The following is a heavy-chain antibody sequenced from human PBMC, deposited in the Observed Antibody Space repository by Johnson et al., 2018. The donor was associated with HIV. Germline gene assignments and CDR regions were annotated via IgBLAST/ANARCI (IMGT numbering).Heavy chain of an antibody. V-gene: IGHV3-30*02. CDR1: GFTFSTYG. CDR3: AIIPPGGAGKGADAFDI. J-gene: IGHJ3*02. CDR2: IRYDGKDK. Sequence: QVQLVESGGGVVQPGGSLRLSCAASGFTFSTYGIHWVRQAPGKGLEWVSFIRYDGKDKYYADFVKGRFTISRDNSKKTLSLQMNSLRPEDTAVYYCAIIPPGGAGKGADAFDIWGQGTMVTVSS. D-gene: IGHD1-26*01.